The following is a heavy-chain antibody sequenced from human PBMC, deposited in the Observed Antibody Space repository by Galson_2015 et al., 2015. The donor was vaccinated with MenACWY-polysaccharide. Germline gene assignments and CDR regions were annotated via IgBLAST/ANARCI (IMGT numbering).Heavy chain of an antibody. V-gene: IGHV3-66*01. CDR3: AREVPEGYGKTDY. J-gene: IGHJ4*02. Sequence: SLRLSCAASGFTASSNYMNWVRQAPGKGLEWVSVIYSGGSTYYADSVKGRFTISRDNSKNTVFLQMNSLRAEDTAVYYCAREVPEGYGKTDYWGQGTLVTVSS. CDR1: GFTASSNY. CDR2: IYSGGST. D-gene: IGHD5-18*01.